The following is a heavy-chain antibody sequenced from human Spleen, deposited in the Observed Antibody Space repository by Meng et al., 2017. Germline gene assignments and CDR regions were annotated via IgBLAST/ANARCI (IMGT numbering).Heavy chain of an antibody. J-gene: IGHJ4*02. CDR3: ARERSGGSCCDFDY. CDR1: GYTFSSYA. V-gene: IGHV7-4-1*02. CDR2: INTNTGNP. Sequence: ASVKVSCKASGYTFSSYAMNWVRQAPGQGLEWMGWINTNTGNPTYAQGFTGRFVFSWDTSVSTAYLQISSLKAEDTAVYYCARERSGGSCCDFDYWGQGTLVTGYS. D-gene: IGHD2-15*01.